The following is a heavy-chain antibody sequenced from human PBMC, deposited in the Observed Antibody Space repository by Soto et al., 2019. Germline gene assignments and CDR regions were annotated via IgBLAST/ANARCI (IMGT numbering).Heavy chain of an antibody. CDR2: IYYSGST. Sequence: QVQLQESGPGLVKPSQTLSLTCTVSGGSISSGGYYWSWIRQHPGKGLEWIGYIYYSGSTYYNPSLKRRVTISVDKSKNLSSLKLRSVTAADTAVYYCATSYYYDSRGAHANFDYRGQGTLVTVSS. V-gene: IGHV4-31*03. J-gene: IGHJ4*02. CDR3: ATSYYYDSRGAHANFDY. D-gene: IGHD3-22*01. CDR1: GGSISSGGYY.